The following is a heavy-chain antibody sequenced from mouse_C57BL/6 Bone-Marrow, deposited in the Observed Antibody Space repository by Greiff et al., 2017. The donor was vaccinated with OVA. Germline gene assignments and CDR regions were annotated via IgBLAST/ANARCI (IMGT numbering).Heavy chain of an antibody. V-gene: IGHV1-82*01. J-gene: IGHJ4*01. CDR2: IYPGDGDT. Sequence: VQLQQSGPELVKPGASVKISCKASGYAFSSSWMNWVKQRPGKGLEWIGRIYPGDGDTNYNGKFKGKATLTADKSSSTAYMQLSSLTSEDSAVYFCASDYYGSSYVGYYAMDYWGQGTSVTVSS. D-gene: IGHD1-1*01. CDR1: GYAFSSSW. CDR3: ASDYYGSSYVGYYAMDY.